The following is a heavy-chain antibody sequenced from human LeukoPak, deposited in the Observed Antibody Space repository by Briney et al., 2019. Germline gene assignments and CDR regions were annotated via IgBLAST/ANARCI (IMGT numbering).Heavy chain of an antibody. CDR2: TYYRSKWYN. CDR1: GDSVSSNSAA. Sequence: SQTLSLTCAISGDSVSSNSAAWHWIRQSPSRGLEWLGSTYYRSKWYNDYAVSVKSRITINPDTSKNQFSLQLNSVTPEDTAVYYCARSPELYYYDSSGPIAYWGQGTLVTVSS. D-gene: IGHD3-22*01. J-gene: IGHJ4*02. V-gene: IGHV6-1*01. CDR3: ARSPELYYYDSSGPIAY.